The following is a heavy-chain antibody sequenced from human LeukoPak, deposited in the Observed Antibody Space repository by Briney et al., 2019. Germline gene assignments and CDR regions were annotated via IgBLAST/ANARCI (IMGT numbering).Heavy chain of an antibody. CDR1: GFTFSSYA. J-gene: IGHJ4*02. V-gene: IGHV3-30*04. CDR2: ISYDGSNK. CDR3: AKDASLYRMVRGVITPDY. D-gene: IGHD3-10*01. Sequence: GGSLRLSCAASGFTFSSYAMHWVRQAPGKGLEWVAVISYDGSNKYYADSVKGRFTISRDNSKNTLYLQMNSLRAEDTAVYYCAKDASLYRMVRGVITPDYWGQGTLVTVSS.